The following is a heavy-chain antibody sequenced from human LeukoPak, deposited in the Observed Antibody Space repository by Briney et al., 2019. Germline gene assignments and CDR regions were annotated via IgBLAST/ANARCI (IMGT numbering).Heavy chain of an antibody. D-gene: IGHD1-26*01. CDR2: IYYSGST. CDR3: ARDRGTVGARDAFDI. CDR1: GGSISSSSYY. J-gene: IGHJ3*02. V-gene: IGHV4-39*02. Sequence: SETLSLTCTVSGGSISSSSYYWGWIRQPPGKGLEWIGSIYYSGSTYYNPSLKSRVTISVDTSKNQFSLKLSSVTAADTAVYYCARDRGTVGARDAFDIWGQGTMVTVSS.